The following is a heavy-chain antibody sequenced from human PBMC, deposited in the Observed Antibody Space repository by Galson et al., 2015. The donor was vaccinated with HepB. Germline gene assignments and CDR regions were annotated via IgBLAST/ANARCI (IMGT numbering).Heavy chain of an antibody. CDR1: GYTFTSYG. J-gene: IGHJ4*02. Sequence: SVKVSCKASGYTFTSYGISWVRQAPGQGLEWMGWISAYSGNTNYAQKLQGRVTMTTDTSTSTAYMELRSLRSDDTAVYYCARGWVVVAATRGGPLDYWGQGTLVTVSS. V-gene: IGHV1-18*04. D-gene: IGHD2-15*01. CDR3: ARGWVVVAATRGGPLDY. CDR2: ISAYSGNT.